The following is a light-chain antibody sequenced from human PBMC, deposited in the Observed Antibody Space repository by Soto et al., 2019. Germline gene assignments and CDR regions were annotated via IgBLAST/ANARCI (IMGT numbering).Light chain of an antibody. CDR3: QRSYGNPR. CDR2: AAS. J-gene: IGKJ4*01. Sequence: IQLTQSPSSLSATVGDRVNITCRASQSIGFFLSWYHQKPVKAPKLLIYAASILQSGVPSRCSGSVSANYFTLTITILHADVFGTYCCQRSYGNPRFGGGTKVEIK. CDR1: QSIGFF. V-gene: IGKV1-39*01.